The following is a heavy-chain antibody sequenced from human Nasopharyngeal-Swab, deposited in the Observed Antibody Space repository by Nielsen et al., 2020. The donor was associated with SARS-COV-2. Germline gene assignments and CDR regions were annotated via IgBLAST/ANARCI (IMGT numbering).Heavy chain of an antibody. CDR1: GFSFGSFA. CDR2: LSGDGTDT. J-gene: IGHJ4*02. CDR3: VKGSDFWSATNSHFDS. Sequence: GESLKISCAASGFSFGSFAMHWVRQTPGKGLEWISLLSGDGTDTFYADSVKGRFTISRDNTKSSLYLQMNSLRAEDTALYYCVKGSDFWSATNSHFDSWGQGSLVTVSS. V-gene: IGHV3-43*02. D-gene: IGHD3-3*01.